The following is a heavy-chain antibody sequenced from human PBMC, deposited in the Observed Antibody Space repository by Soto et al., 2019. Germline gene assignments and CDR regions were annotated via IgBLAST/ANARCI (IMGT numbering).Heavy chain of an antibody. Sequence: QVQLVQSGAEVKKPGASVKVSCKASGYTFSSYGITWVRQAPGQGLEWMGWISAYNGNTNYAQNFQGRVTMTTDTSTSTAYMELRSLRSDDTAVYYCSVLLRPPFDIWGQGTMVTVSS. CDR2: ISAYNGNT. CDR3: SVLLRPPFDI. CDR1: GYTFSSYG. D-gene: IGHD2-15*01. V-gene: IGHV1-18*04. J-gene: IGHJ3*02.